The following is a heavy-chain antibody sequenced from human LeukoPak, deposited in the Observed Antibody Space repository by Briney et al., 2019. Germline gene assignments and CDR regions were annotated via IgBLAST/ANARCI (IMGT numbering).Heavy chain of an antibody. CDR3: ASNWEVTAMALGY. J-gene: IGHJ4*02. CDR1: GGSISSYY. V-gene: IGHV4-59*08. Sequence: PSETLSLTCTVSGGSISSYYWSWIRQPPGKGLEWIGYIYYSGSTNYNPSLKSRVTISVDTSKNQFSLKLSSVTAADTAVYYCASNWEVTAMALGYWGQGTLVTVSS. CDR2: IYYSGST. D-gene: IGHD5-18*01.